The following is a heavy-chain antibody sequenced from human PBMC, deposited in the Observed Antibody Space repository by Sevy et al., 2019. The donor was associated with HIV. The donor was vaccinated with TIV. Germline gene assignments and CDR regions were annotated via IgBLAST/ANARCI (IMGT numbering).Heavy chain of an antibody. D-gene: IGHD5-12*01. Sequence: GGSLRLSCVASRFTFSTYVMHWVRQAPGKGLEWVAVIWHDGNSEYYADSVRGRFTISRDDSKSTLYLQMNILRPEDTALYYCASEAGYGTDSRPFDYWGQGTLVTVSS. CDR1: RFTFSTYV. CDR2: IWHDGNSE. J-gene: IGHJ4*02. V-gene: IGHV3-33*08. CDR3: ASEAGYGTDSRPFDY.